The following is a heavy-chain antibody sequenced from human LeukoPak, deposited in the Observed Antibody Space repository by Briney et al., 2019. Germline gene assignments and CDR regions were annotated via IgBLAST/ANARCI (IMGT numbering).Heavy chain of an antibody. Sequence: SETLSLACTVSGGSISSSSDYWGWIRQPPGKGLEWIGSIYYSGSTYYNPSPKSRVTISVDTSKNQFSLKLSSVTAADTAVYSCARHSFSSGWKSFDYWGQGTLVTVSS. V-gene: IGHV4-39*01. J-gene: IGHJ4*02. CDR3: ARHSFSSGWKSFDY. CDR2: IYYSGST. CDR1: GGSISSSSDY. D-gene: IGHD6-19*01.